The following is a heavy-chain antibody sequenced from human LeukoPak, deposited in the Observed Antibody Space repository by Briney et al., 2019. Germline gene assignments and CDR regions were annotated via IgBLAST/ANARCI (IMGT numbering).Heavy chain of an antibody. Sequence: PGGSLRLSCAASGFTFSVYPMNWVRQAPGKGLEWVSGISGSGDNTHYAKSVKGRFTISRDNSKKMLFLQMTSLRADDTAVYYCARARRLNWKDSFDYWGQGTLVTVSS. D-gene: IGHD1-20*01. J-gene: IGHJ4*02. V-gene: IGHV3-23*01. CDR1: GFTFSVYP. CDR2: ISGSGDNT. CDR3: ARARRLNWKDSFDY.